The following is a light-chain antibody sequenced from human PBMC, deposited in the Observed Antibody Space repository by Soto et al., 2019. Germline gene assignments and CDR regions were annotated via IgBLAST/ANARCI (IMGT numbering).Light chain of an antibody. J-gene: IGKJ3*01. CDR1: QSDSNNY. CDR3: QQYGTSPFT. Sequence: EIVLTQSPGTLSLSPGERATLSCRASQSDSNNYLAWYQQKPGQAPRLLISGASNRATGIPDRFSGSGSGTDFTLAISRLEPEDFAVYYCQQYGTSPFTFGPGTKVDLK. CDR2: GAS. V-gene: IGKV3-20*01.